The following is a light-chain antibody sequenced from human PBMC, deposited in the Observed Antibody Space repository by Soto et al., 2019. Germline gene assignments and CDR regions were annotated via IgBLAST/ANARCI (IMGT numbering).Light chain of an antibody. J-gene: IGKJ4*01. V-gene: IGKV3-11*01. Sequence: ETVLTQSPATLSLSPGETATLSCRASEYVDIYLAWYQQKPGQAPRLLIYHASNRATGIPARFSGSGSATDFTLTISSLEPEDSAVYYCQQRRNWPPLTFGGGTRVEIK. CDR3: QQRRNWPPLT. CDR2: HAS. CDR1: EYVDIY.